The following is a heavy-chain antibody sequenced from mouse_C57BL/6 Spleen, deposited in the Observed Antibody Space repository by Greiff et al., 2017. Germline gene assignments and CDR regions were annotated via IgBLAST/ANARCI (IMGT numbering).Heavy chain of an antibody. CDR2: IDPENGDT. V-gene: IGHV14-4*01. J-gene: IGHJ4*01. Sequence: EVQLQQSAAELVRPGASVKLSCTASGFNIKDDYMHWVKQRPEQGLEWIGWIDPENGDTEYASKFQGKATITADTSSNTAYLQLSSLTSEDTAVYYCTAHYGSSPYYAMDYWGQGTSVTVSS. CDR3: TAHYGSSPYYAMDY. CDR1: GFNIKDDY. D-gene: IGHD1-1*01.